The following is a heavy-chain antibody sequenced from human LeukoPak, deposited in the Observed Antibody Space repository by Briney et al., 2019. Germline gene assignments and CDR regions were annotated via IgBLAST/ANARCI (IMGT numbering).Heavy chain of an antibody. J-gene: IGHJ4*02. D-gene: IGHD5-18*01. CDR3: ARVRGYNVGIYYFDY. Sequence: ASVKVSCKASGYAFTNYGLSWVRQAPGHGLEWMGWISGNGDNTKYVEEFQGRVTMTIDTSASTVYMELRGLRSDDTAVYYCARVRGYNVGIYYFDYWGQGTLVTVSS. CDR1: GYAFTNYG. V-gene: IGHV1-18*01. CDR2: ISGNGDNT.